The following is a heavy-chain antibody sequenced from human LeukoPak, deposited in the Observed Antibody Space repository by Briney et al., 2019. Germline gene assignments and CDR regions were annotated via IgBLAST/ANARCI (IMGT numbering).Heavy chain of an antibody. Sequence: ASVKVSCKASGGTFSSYAISWVRQAPGQGLEWMGGIIPIFGTANYAQKFQGRVTITADKSTSTAYMELSSLRSEDTAVYYCARDSTYYYDSSGYYPTYYYYYYMDVWGKGTTVTVSS. CDR2: IIPIFGTA. D-gene: IGHD3-22*01. J-gene: IGHJ6*03. CDR3: ARDSTYYYDSSGYYPTYYYYYYMDV. CDR1: GGTFSSYA. V-gene: IGHV1-69*06.